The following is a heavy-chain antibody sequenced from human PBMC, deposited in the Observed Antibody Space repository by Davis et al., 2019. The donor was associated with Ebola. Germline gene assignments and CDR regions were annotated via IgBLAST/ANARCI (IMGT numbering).Heavy chain of an antibody. CDR1: GGTFTSYG. CDR3: ARGESITIFGVVIIGRRWFDP. V-gene: IGHV1-18*01. D-gene: IGHD3-3*01. Sequence: ASVKVSCKASGGTFTSYGISWVRQAPGQGLEWMGWISAYNGNTNYAQKLQGRVTITRDTSASTAYMELSSLRSEDTAVYYCARGESITIFGVVIIGRRWFDPWGQGTLVTVSS. CDR2: ISAYNGNT. J-gene: IGHJ5*02.